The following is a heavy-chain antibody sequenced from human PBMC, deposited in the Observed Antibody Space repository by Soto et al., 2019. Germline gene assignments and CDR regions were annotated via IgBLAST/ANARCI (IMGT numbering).Heavy chain of an antibody. Sequence: DVQLLEAGGGLIQPGGSLRLSCAASGFTFNNHAMAWVRQAPGKGLXXXSSIGHSGYSINYGDSVKGRFTISRDNSKNMVFLEMNGLRAEDTAVYYCARSDDKDILTGCYNWGQGALVTVSS. CDR3: ARSDDKDILTGCYN. CDR1: GFTFNNHA. J-gene: IGHJ4*02. V-gene: IGHV3-23*01. CDR2: IGHSGYSI. D-gene: IGHD3-9*01.